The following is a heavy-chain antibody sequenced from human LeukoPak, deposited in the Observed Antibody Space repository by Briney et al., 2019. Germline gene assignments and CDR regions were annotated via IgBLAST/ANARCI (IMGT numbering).Heavy chain of an antibody. D-gene: IGHD2-8*02. CDR2: INYSGST. CDR3: ARDPGTGCFDY. V-gene: IGHV4-39*07. CDR1: GGSISSSNYY. J-gene: IGHJ4*02. Sequence: SETLSLTCTVSGGSISSSNYYWGWIRQPPGKGLEWIGRINYSGSTNYNPSLKSRVTISVDKSKNQFSLKLSSVTAADTAVYYCARDPGTGCFDYWGQGTLVTVSS.